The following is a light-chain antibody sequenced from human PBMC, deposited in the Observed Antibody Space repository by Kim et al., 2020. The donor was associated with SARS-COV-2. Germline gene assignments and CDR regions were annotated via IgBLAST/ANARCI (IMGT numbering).Light chain of an antibody. CDR3: QAWDAGTAGV. CDR1: RLGHKY. CDR2: QDN. Sequence: SYELTQPPSVSVSPGQTASITCSGDRLGHKYTSWYQQRPGQSPILVIYQDNERPSGIPDRFSGSNSGNTATLTISGTQAVDEADYYCQAWDAGTAGVFGRGTQLTVL. J-gene: IGLJ2*01. V-gene: IGLV3-1*01.